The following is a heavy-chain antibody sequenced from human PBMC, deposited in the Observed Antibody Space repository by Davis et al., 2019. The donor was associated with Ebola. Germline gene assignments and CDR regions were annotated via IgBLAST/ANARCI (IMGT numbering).Heavy chain of an antibody. CDR2: IYHSGST. D-gene: IGHD5-18*01. V-gene: IGHV4-34*01. J-gene: IGHJ4*02. CDR3: ARGRRYSYGPPRY. Sequence: MPSETLSLTCTVSGDSIDSDYWSWIRQPPGKGLEWVGEIYHSGSTNYNPSLKSRVTISVDTSKNQFSLKLSSVTAADTAVYYCARGRRYSYGPPRYWGQGTLVTVSS. CDR1: GDSIDSDY.